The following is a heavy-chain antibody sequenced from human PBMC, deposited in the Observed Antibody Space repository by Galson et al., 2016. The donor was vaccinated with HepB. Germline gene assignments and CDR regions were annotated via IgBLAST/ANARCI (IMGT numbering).Heavy chain of an antibody. Sequence: SETLSLTCAVSGASISSSWWCSWVRQPPGKGLEWIGELYHSGTTNYNPSPTSRVTISGDRSKNQVSLVLRSVTAADTAVYFCARTPDYLYGMDVWGQGTTVTVSS. CDR3: ARTPDYLYGMDV. CDR1: GASISSSWW. V-gene: IGHV4-4*02. J-gene: IGHJ6*02. CDR2: LYHSGTT.